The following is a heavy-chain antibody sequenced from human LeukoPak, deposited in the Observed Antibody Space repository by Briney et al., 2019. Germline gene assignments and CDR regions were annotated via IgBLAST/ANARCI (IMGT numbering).Heavy chain of an antibody. D-gene: IGHD2-21*02. CDR1: GLPFSTYA. J-gene: IGHJ4*02. Sequence: GGPLKLSCAASGLPFSTYAMHWVRQPPGKGLVWVSRISPDGTSRAYADSVQGRFIISRDYAKNTLSLQMNSLTTEDTAVYYCTRDGGLLPDNWGKGTLVTVSS. CDR2: ISPDGTSR. V-gene: IGHV3-74*01. CDR3: TRDGGLLPDN.